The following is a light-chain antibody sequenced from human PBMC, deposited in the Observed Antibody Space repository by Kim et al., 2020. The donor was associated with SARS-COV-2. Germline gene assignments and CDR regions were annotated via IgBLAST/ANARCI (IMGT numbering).Light chain of an antibody. V-gene: IGKV1-33*01. CDR2: DVS. CDR3: QQNDAFPIT. Sequence: ASVGDRVTITCQATQVIRKFLNWYQQRPGKAPQLLIYDVSNLQTGVPSRFSGSGHGTEFTLTISSLQPEDFATYYCQQNDAFPITFGQGTRLEIK. CDR1: QVIRKF. J-gene: IGKJ5*01.